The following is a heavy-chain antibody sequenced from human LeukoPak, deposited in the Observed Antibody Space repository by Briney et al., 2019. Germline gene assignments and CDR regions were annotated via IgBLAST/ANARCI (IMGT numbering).Heavy chain of an antibody. V-gene: IGHV4-38-2*02. D-gene: IGHD2-21*02. J-gene: IGHJ4*02. CDR3: ARDQVTAPRSLWY. Sequence: SETLSLTCTVSGGSISSGYYWGWIRQPPGKGLEWIGSIYHSGSTYYNPSLKSRVTISVDTSKNQFSLKLSSVTAADTAVYYCARDQVTAPRSLWYWGQGTLVTVSS. CDR2: IYHSGST. CDR1: GGSISSGYY.